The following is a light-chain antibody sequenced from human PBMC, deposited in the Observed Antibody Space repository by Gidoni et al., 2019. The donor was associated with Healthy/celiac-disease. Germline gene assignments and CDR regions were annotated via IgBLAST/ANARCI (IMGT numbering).Light chain of an antibody. CDR1: QSLLHSNGYNY. V-gene: IGKV2-28*01. CDR2: LGS. Sequence: DIVMTQSPLSLPVTPGEPASISCRSSQSLLHSNGYNYLDWYLQKPGQSPQLLIYLGSNRASGGPDRFSGSGSGTDFTLKISRVEDEDVGVYYCMQALQTPCSFGQGTKLEIK. J-gene: IGKJ2*04. CDR3: MQALQTPCS.